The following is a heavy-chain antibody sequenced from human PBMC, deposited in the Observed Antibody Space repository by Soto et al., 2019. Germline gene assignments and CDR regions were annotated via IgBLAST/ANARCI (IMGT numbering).Heavy chain of an antibody. CDR2: MDPNSGST. D-gene: IGHD3-3*01. Sequence: QAQLVQSGAEVKKPGDSVKVSCKASGYTFNSYDINWVRQAPGKGLEWLGWMDPNSGSTGYAQNLQGRVTMTRKISINTAHMELSSLRAEDTAVYYCAREMKFDFWRKGLGVWGQGTTVTVSS. J-gene: IGHJ6*02. V-gene: IGHV1-8*01. CDR3: AREMKFDFWRKGLGV. CDR1: GYTFNSYD.